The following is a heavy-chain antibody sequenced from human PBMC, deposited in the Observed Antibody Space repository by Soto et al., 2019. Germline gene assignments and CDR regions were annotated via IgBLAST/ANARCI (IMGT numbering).Heavy chain of an antibody. CDR1: GYXFISYW. CDR3: AIDSSGYYLDY. D-gene: IGHD3-22*01. V-gene: IGHV5-51*01. CDR2: IYPGDSDT. Sequence: GAALKXSCKGSGYXFISYWIGWVRQMPGKGLEWMGIIYPGDSDTRYSPSFQGQVTISADKSISTAYLQWSSLKASDTAMYYCAIDSSGYYLDYWGQGTLVTVSS. J-gene: IGHJ4*02.